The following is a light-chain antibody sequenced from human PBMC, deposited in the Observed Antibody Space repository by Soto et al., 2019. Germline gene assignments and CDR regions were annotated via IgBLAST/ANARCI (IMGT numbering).Light chain of an antibody. CDR2: TDN. CDR3: AAWDDSLQSWV. V-gene: IGLV1-44*01. J-gene: IGLJ3*02. Sequence: QPVLTQPPSASGTPGQRVTISCSGSNSNIGSHTVNWYQQLPGTAPKLLICTDNQRPSGVPDRFSDSKSGTSASLAISGLQSEDEADYYCAAWDDSLQSWVFGGGTKLTVL. CDR1: NSNIGSHT.